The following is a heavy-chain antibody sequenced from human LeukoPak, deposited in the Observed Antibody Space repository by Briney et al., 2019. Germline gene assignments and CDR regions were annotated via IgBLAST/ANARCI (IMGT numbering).Heavy chain of an antibody. D-gene: IGHD6-19*01. J-gene: IGHJ4*02. CDR1: GFTFSSYA. CDR3: AKGTTPIAVAGYFDY. Sequence: GGSLRLSCAASGFTFSSYAMSWVRQAPGKGLEWVSVISGSGGSTYYTDSVKGRFTISRDNSKNTLYLQMNSLRAEDTAVYYCAKGTTPIAVAGYFDYWGQGTLVTVSS. CDR2: ISGSGGST. V-gene: IGHV3-23*01.